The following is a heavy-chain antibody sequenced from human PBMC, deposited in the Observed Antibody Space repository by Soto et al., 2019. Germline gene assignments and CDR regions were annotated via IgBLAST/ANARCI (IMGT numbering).Heavy chain of an antibody. D-gene: IGHD6-19*01. CDR3: ARVREEQWLGPKFHHY. J-gene: IGHJ4*02. CDR1: GGSVSSGSYY. V-gene: IGHV4-61*01. Sequence: TSETLSLTCTVSGGSVSSGSYYWSWIRQPPGKGLEWIGYIYYSGSTNYNPSLKSRVTISVDTSKTQFSLKLSSVTAADTAVYYCARVREEQWLGPKFHHYWGQGTLVTVSS. CDR2: IYYSGST.